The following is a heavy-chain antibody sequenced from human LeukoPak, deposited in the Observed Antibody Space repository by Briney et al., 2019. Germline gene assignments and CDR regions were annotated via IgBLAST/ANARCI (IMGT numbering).Heavy chain of an antibody. CDR3: ARETVYYDSSGYTDAFDI. CDR2: IYHSGST. D-gene: IGHD3-22*01. J-gene: IGHJ3*02. CDR1: GGSISSSNW. Sequence: SETLSLTCAVSGGSISSSNWWSWVRQPPGKGLEWIGEIYHSGSTNYNPSLKSRVTISVDKSKNQFSLKLSSVTAADTAVYYCARETVYYDSSGYTDAFDIWGQGTMVTVSS. V-gene: IGHV4-4*02.